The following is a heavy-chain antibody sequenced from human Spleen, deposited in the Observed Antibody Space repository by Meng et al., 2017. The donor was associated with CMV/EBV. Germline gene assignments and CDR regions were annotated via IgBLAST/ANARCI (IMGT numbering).Heavy chain of an antibody. CDR1: GYTFTDYY. Sequence: ASVKVSCKASGYTFTDYYIHWVRQAPGQGLEWMGWINPNRGGTNFAQKFEDRVTMTRDTSIRTAYMELSRLRSDDTAVYYCAKDQQRSAAGVDVWGQGTTVTVSS. CDR3: AKDQQRSAAGVDV. D-gene: IGHD1/OR15-1a*01. J-gene: IGHJ6*02. V-gene: IGHV1-2*02. CDR2: INPNRGGT.